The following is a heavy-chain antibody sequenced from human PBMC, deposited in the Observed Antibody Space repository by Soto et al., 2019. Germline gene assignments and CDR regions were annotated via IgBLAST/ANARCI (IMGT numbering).Heavy chain of an antibody. CDR3: ARDTYDFHYYGMDV. CDR1: GGSISSYY. J-gene: IGHJ6*02. D-gene: IGHD3-3*01. Sequence: SETLSLTCTVSGGSISSYYWSWIRQPPGKGLEWIGYIYYSGSTNYNPSLKSRVTISVDTSKNQFSLKLSSVTAADTAVYYCARDTYDFHYYGMDVWAQRTTVTVS. V-gene: IGHV4-59*01. CDR2: IYYSGST.